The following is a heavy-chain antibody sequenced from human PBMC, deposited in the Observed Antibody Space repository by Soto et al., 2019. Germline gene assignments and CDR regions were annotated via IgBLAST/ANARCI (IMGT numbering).Heavy chain of an antibody. Sequence: QVQLQESGPGLVKPLETLSLTCSVSDGSVNTGNYYWSWIRQPPGKGLEWIGHIYYIGTTNYNPSLKSRVTISVDTSKNQFSLKVTSVTAADTAVYFCAREEKQLSRYGGDFDYWGQGILVTVSS. V-gene: IGHV4-61*01. J-gene: IGHJ4*02. D-gene: IGHD3-16*01. CDR3: AREEKQLSRYGGDFDY. CDR2: IYYIGTT. CDR1: DGSVNTGNYY.